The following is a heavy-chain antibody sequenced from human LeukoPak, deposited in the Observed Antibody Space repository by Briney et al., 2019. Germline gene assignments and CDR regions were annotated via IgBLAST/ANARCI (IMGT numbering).Heavy chain of an antibody. D-gene: IGHD1-14*01. J-gene: IGHJ4*02. V-gene: IGHV4-34*01. Sequence: SETLSLTCAVYGGSFSGYYWSWIRQPPGKGLEWIGEINHSGSTNYNPSLKSRVTISVETSKNQFSLKLSSVTAADTAVYYCARGPNRPIRLDYWGQGTLVTVSS. CDR1: GGSFSGYY. CDR3: ARGPNRPIRLDY. CDR2: INHSGST.